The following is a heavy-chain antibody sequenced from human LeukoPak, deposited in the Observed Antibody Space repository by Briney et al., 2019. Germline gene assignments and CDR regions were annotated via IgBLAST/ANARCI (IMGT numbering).Heavy chain of an antibody. CDR3: ARYRYNWNLIPYYFDY. Sequence: PGGSLRLSCAASGFTFSSYWMSWVRQAPGKGLEWVVNIKQDGSEKYYVDSVKGRFTISRDNAKNSLYLQMNSLRAEDTAVYYCARYRYNWNLIPYYFDYWGQGTLVTVSS. CDR2: IKQDGSEK. J-gene: IGHJ4*02. D-gene: IGHD1-7*01. V-gene: IGHV3-7*01. CDR1: GFTFSSYW.